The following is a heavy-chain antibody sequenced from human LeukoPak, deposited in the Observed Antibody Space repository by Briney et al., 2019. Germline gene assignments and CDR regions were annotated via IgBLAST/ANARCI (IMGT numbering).Heavy chain of an antibody. CDR3: ARAGLPSGYYYYYYGMDV. V-gene: IGHV3-23*01. J-gene: IGHJ6*02. CDR1: GFTFSSYA. D-gene: IGHD3-22*01. CDR2: ISGSGGST. Sequence: GGSLRLSCAASGFTFSSYAMSWVRQAPGKGLEWVSAISGSGGSTYYADSVKGRFTISRDNSKNTLYLQMNSLRAEDTAVYYCARAGLPSGYYYYYYGMDVWGQGTTVTVSS.